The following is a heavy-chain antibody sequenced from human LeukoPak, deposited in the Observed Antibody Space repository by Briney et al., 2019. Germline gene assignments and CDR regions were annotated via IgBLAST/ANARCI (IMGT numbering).Heavy chain of an antibody. CDR2: ISVNNGNT. CDR1: GYTFINYA. Sequence: ASVKVSCTASGYTFINYAITWVRRAPGQGLEWMGWISVNNGNTNYAQKVQDRVTVTTDASTSTAYMELRSLRSDDTAMYYCARDTDYYDAQNAFDIWGQGTMVTVSS. D-gene: IGHD3-22*01. V-gene: IGHV1-18*01. J-gene: IGHJ3*02. CDR3: ARDTDYYDAQNAFDI.